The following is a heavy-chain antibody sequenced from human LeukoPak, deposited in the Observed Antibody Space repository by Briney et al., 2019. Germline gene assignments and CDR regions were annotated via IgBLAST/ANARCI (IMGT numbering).Heavy chain of an antibody. V-gene: IGHV3-53*01. Sequence: GGSLRLSCAASEFTVSSNYMSWVRQAPGKGLEWVSVIYSGGSTYYADSVKGRFTISRDNSKNTLYPQMNSLRAEDTAVYYCARDPDCSGGSCYSSYWGQGTLVTVSS. CDR3: ARDPDCSGGSCYSSY. CDR1: EFTVSSNY. J-gene: IGHJ4*02. CDR2: IYSGGST. D-gene: IGHD2-15*01.